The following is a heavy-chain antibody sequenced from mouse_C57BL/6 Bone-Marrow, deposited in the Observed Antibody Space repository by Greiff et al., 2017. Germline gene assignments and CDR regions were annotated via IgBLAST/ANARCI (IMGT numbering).Heavy chain of an antibody. D-gene: IGHD2-2*01. V-gene: IGHV14-4*01. CDR1: GFNIKDDY. J-gene: IGHJ3*01. CDR2: IDPENGDT. CDR3: TSLLCLSY. Sequence: EVQGVASGAELVRPGASVKLSCTASGFNIKDDYMHWVKQRPEQGLEWIGWIDPENGDTEYASKFQGKATITADTSSNTAYLQLSSLTSEDTAVYYCTSLLCLSYWGQGTLVTVSA.